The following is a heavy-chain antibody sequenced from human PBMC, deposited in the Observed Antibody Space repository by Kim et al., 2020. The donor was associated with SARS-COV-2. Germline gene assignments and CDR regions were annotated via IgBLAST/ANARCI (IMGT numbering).Heavy chain of an antibody. CDR1: GFTFSSYA. CDR3: AKGLYSGSLERWFVP. Sequence: GGSLRLSCAASGFTFSSYAMSWVRQAPGKGLEWVSAISGSGGSTYYADSVKGRFTISRDNSKNTLYLQMNSLRAEDTAVYYCAKGLYSGSLERWFVPWGQGTLVTVSS. D-gene: IGHD1-26*01. CDR2: ISGSGGST. V-gene: IGHV3-23*01. J-gene: IGHJ5*02.